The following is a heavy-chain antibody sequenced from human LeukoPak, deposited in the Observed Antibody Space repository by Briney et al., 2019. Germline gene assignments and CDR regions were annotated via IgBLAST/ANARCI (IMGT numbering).Heavy chain of an antibody. D-gene: IGHD6-13*01. Sequence: SVEVSCKASGGTFSSYAISWVRQAPGQGLEWMGGIIPIFGTANYAQKFQGRVTITADESTSTAYMELSSLRSEDTAVYYCARSAGAQPNPYDYWGQGTLVTVSS. V-gene: IGHV1-69*13. CDR1: GGTFSSYA. J-gene: IGHJ4*02. CDR2: IIPIFGTA. CDR3: ARSAGAQPNPYDY.